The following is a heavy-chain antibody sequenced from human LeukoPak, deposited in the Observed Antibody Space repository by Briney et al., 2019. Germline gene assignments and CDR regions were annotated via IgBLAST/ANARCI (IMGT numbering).Heavy chain of an antibody. CDR3: ARLAVGLDY. D-gene: IGHD6-19*01. J-gene: IGHJ4*02. CDR2: TYYSGST. Sequence: SETLSLTCTVSGGSISSSSYYWGWIRQPPGKGLEWIGSTYYSGSTYYNPSLKSRVTISVDTSKNQFSLKLSSVTAADTAVYYCARLAVGLDYWGQGTLVTVSS. V-gene: IGHV4-39*01. CDR1: GGSISSSSYY.